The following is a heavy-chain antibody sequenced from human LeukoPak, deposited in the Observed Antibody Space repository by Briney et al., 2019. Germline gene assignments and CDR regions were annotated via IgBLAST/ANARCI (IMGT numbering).Heavy chain of an antibody. Sequence: SVKVSCKASGGTFSSYAISWVRQAPGRGLEWMGGIIPIFGTANYAQKFQGRVTITADESTSTAYMELSSLRSEDTAVYYCARAEYYGSGSLDPWGQGTLVTVSS. CDR2: IIPIFGTA. V-gene: IGHV1-69*01. CDR1: GGTFSSYA. J-gene: IGHJ5*02. CDR3: ARAEYYGSGSLDP. D-gene: IGHD3-10*01.